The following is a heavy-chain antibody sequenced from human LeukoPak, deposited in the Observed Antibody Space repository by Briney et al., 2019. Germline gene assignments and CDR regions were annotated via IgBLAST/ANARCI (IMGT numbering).Heavy chain of an antibody. CDR1: GFXFSIYG. V-gene: IGHV3-23*01. J-gene: IGHJ4*02. Sequence: GGSLRLSCAASGFXFSIYGIRWVRQAPGKGLEWVSSISGRDSNTYYADSVEGRFIISRDNSRNTLYLQMNSLRAEDTAVYYCARRSDYGGNGNYFDYWGQGTPVTVSS. CDR3: ARRSDYGGNGNYFDY. D-gene: IGHD4-23*01. CDR2: ISGRDSNT.